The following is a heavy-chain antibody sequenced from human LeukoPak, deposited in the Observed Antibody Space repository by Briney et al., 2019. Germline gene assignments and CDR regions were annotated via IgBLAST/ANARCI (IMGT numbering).Heavy chain of an antibody. V-gene: IGHV3-23*01. D-gene: IGHD1-26*01. CDR1: GFTFSIYG. J-gene: IGHJ5*02. CDR2: ICGSGCGGTT. CDR3: AKDRGGSYPNWFDG. Sequence: GGSLRLSCAVSGFTFSIYGMTWVRQAPGKGLEWVSAICGSGCGGTTYYADSVKGRFTVSRDNSKNTLYLQMNSLTAEDTAVYYCAKDRGGSYPNWFDGWGEGTLVTVSS.